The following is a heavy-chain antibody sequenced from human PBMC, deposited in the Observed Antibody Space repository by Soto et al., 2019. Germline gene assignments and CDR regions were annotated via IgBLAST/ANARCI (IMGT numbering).Heavy chain of an antibody. CDR3: TRVVQFYDSSGYSFYFFDN. CDR1: GDSINSADYY. CDR2: IYYSRSD. V-gene: IGHV4-30-4*01. J-gene: IGHJ4*02. D-gene: IGHD3-22*01. Sequence: SETLSLTCTVSGDSINSADYYCSWLRQPPWKGLEWIGYIYYSRSDYYNPSLGRRATITIDTSRKQFSLNLISVTAADTPVYFCTRVVQFYDSSGYSFYFFDNWGQGALVTV.